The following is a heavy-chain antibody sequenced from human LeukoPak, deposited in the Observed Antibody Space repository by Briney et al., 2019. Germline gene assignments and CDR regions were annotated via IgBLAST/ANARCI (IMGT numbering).Heavy chain of an antibody. CDR3: ARGHSSSWYNWFDP. D-gene: IGHD6-13*01. CDR2: INPNSGGT. Sequence: ASVKVSCKASGYTFTGYYMHWVRQAPGQGLEWMGWINPNSGGTNYAQKFQGRVTMTRNTSISTAYMELSSLRSEDTAVYYCARGHSSSWYNWFDPWGQGTLVTVSS. CDR1: GYTFTGYY. J-gene: IGHJ5*02. V-gene: IGHV1-2*02.